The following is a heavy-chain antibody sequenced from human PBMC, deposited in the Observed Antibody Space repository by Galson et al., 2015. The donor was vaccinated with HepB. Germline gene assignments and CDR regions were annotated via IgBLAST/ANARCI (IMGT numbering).Heavy chain of an antibody. V-gene: IGHV1-46*01. CDR1: GYTFTSYY. Sequence: SVKVSCKASGYTFTSYYIHWVRQAPGQGLEWMGIINPSGGSTSYAQKFQGRVTMTRDTSTSTVYMELSSLRSEDTAVYYCARDQETMVEVGLSAFDIWGQGTMVTVSS. CDR2: INPSGGST. CDR3: ARDQETMVEVGLSAFDI. J-gene: IGHJ3*02. D-gene: IGHD3-10*01.